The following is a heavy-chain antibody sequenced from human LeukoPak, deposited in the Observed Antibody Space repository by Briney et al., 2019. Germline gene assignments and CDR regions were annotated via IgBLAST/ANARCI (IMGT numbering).Heavy chain of an antibody. J-gene: IGHJ2*01. CDR1: GGSFSGYY. V-gene: IGHV4-34*01. CDR2: INHSGST. CDR3: ARYSSTWPYWYFDL. Sequence: SETLSLTCAVYGGSFSGYYWSWIRQPPGKGLEWIGEINHSGSTNYNPSLKSRVTISVDTSKNQFSLKLSSVTAADTAIYYCARYSSTWPYWYFDLWGRGTLVTVSS. D-gene: IGHD6-13*01.